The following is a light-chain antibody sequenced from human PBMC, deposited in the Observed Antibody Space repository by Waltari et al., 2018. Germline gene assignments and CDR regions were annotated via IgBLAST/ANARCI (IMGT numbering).Light chain of an antibody. CDR2: DVS. CDR3: GSYTSSTTLA. Sequence: QSALTQPASVSGSPGQSITIPCTGTSSDVGGYDYVSWYQQHPGKAPKLILYDVSNRPLEVSHRFSGSKSGNTASLTISVLQADDEAEYYCGSYTSSTTLAFGTGTKVTVL. CDR1: SSDVGGYDY. J-gene: IGLJ1*01. V-gene: IGLV2-14*03.